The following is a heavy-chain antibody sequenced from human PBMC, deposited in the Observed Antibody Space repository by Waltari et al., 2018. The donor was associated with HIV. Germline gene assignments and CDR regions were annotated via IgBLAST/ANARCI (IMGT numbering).Heavy chain of an antibody. Sequence: LRLSCAASGFTFSRYWMSWVRQAPGKGLEWVANIKQDGSEKDYVDSVKGRFTISRDNAKNSLFLQMNYLRAEDTAVYYCARDFWSGYSLYLDQWGQGILVTVSS. J-gene: IGHJ4*02. CDR1: GFTFSRYW. D-gene: IGHD3-3*01. CDR2: IKQDGSEK. CDR3: ARDFWSGYSLYLDQ. V-gene: IGHV3-7*01.